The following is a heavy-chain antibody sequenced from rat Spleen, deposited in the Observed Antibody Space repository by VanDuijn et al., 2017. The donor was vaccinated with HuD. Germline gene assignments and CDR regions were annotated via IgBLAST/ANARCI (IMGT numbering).Heavy chain of an antibody. CDR2: ISTDGGST. CDR1: GFTFSNFW. Sequence: EVQLVESGGGLVQPGRSLKLSCVTSGFTFSNFWMYWIRQAPGRGLEWVSSISTDGGSTYYPDSGKGRFIMSRDNAKSTLYLQMNSLRSEDTATYYCARRGYSSYIYWYFDFWGPGTMVTVSS. V-gene: IGHV5-58*01. D-gene: IGHD1-2*01. J-gene: IGHJ1*01. CDR3: ARRGYSSYIYWYFDF.